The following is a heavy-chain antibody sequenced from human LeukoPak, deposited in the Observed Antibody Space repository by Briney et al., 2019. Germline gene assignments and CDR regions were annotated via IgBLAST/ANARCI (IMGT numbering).Heavy chain of an antibody. CDR2: INHSGST. J-gene: IGHJ4*02. Sequence: KPSETLSLTCAVYGGSFSGYYWSWIRQPPGKGLEWIGEINHSGSTNYNPSPKSRVTISVDTSKNQFSLKLSSVTAADTAVYYCARSSSGWYGYYFDYWGQGTLVTVSS. CDR3: ARSSSGWYGYYFDY. CDR1: GGSFSGYY. D-gene: IGHD6-19*01. V-gene: IGHV4-34*01.